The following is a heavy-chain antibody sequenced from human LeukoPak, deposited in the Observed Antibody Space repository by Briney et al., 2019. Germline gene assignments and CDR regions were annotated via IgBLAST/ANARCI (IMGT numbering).Heavy chain of an antibody. CDR2: IDTDGSRI. CDR3: ARVLSGSWDWFDP. Sequence: GGSLRLSCAASGFTFSNYWMHWVRQAPGKGLVWVSRIDTDGSRITYADSVKGRFTISRDNAMNTVYLQMNSLRAEDTAVYYCARVLSGSWDWFDPWGQGTLVTVSS. D-gene: IGHD3-22*01. V-gene: IGHV3-74*01. J-gene: IGHJ5*02. CDR1: GFTFSNYW.